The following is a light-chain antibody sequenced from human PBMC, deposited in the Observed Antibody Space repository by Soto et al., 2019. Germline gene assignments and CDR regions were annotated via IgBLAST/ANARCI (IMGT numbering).Light chain of an antibody. CDR2: DAS. J-gene: IGKJ4*01. V-gene: IGKV3-11*01. Sequence: EIVLTQSPATLSLSPGEGATLSCRASQSISTYVAWYQQKPGQAPRLLIYDASNRATGTPARFSGSGSGTDFTLTISSLEPEDFAVYYCQQRSNWPSLTFGGGTKVEVK. CDR1: QSISTY. CDR3: QQRSNWPSLT.